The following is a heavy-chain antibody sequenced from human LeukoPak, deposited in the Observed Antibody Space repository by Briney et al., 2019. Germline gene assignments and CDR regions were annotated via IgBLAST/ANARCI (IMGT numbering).Heavy chain of an antibody. CDR2: IYTSGST. V-gene: IGHV4-61*02. D-gene: IGHD3-9*01. CDR1: GGSISSGSYY. Sequence: PSQTLSLTCTVSGGSISSGSYYWSWIRQPAGKGLEWIGRIYTSGSTNYNPSLKSRVTISVDTSKNQFSLKLSSVTAADTAVYYCARMRGKSYYDILTGKPFDYWGQGTLVTVSS. CDR3: ARMRGKSYYDILTGKPFDY. J-gene: IGHJ4*02.